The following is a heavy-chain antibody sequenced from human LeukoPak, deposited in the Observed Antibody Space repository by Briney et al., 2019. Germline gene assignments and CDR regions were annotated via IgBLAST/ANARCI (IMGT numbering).Heavy chain of an antibody. J-gene: IGHJ5*02. CDR3: ARAGYSSSSALGFDP. D-gene: IGHD6-13*01. CDR2: IYYSGST. Sequence: SQTLSLTCTVSGGSISSGDYYWSWIRQPPGKGLEWIGYIYYSGSTYYNPSLKSRVTISVDTSKNQFSLKLGSVTAADTAVYYCARAGYSSSSALGFDPWGQGTLVTVSS. CDR1: GGSISSGDYY. V-gene: IGHV4-30-4*08.